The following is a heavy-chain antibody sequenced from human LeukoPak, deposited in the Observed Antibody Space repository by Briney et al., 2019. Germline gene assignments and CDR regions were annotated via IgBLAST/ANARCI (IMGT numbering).Heavy chain of an antibody. CDR1: GFTFSSYS. Sequence: SGGSLRLSCAASGFTFSSYSMNWVRQAPGKGLEWVSYISSSSSTIYYADSVNGRFTISRDNAKNSLYLQMNSLRAEDTAVYYCARWGSYYYYYYMDVWGKGTTVTVSS. J-gene: IGHJ6*03. D-gene: IGHD2-15*01. V-gene: IGHV3-48*04. CDR3: ARWGSYYYYYYMDV. CDR2: ISSSSSTI.